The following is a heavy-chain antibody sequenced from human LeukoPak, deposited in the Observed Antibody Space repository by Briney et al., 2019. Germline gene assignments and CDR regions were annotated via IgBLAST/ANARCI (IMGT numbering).Heavy chain of an antibody. J-gene: IGHJ6*03. V-gene: IGHV4-34*01. CDR2: INHSGST. CDR3: ARDKQLVRGFYYYYYYMDV. Sequence: KPSETLSLTCAVYGGPFSGYYWSWIRQPPGKGLEWIGEINHSGSTNYNPSLKSRVTISADTSKNQFSLKLSSVTAADTAVYYCARDKQLVRGFYYYYYYMDVWGKGTTVTVSS. D-gene: IGHD6-6*01. CDR1: GGPFSGYY.